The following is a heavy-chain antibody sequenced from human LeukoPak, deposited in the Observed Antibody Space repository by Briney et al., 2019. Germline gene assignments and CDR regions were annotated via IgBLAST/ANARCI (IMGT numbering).Heavy chain of an antibody. Sequence: SQTLSLTCAVSGGSISSGGYSWSWIRQPPGKGLEWIGYIYHSGSTYYNPSLKSRVTISVDRSKNQFSLKLSSVTAADTAVYYCARGGSARASDYYDSSGYYYFVFDIWGQGTMVTVSS. D-gene: IGHD3-22*01. CDR1: GGSISSGGYS. CDR2: IYHSGST. J-gene: IGHJ3*02. CDR3: ARGGSARASDYYDSSGYYYFVFDI. V-gene: IGHV4-30-2*01.